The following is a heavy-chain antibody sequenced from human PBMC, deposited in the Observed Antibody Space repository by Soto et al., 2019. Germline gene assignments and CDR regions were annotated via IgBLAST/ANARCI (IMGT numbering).Heavy chain of an antibody. V-gene: IGHV4-4*08. CDR1: DGSNSSHH. J-gene: IGHJ4*02. Sequence: SETLSLTCTVSDGSNSSHHWTWIRQPPGKGLEWIGYIFSSGSTYYNPSLKSRVTISVDTSKNQFSLKLSSVTAADTAVYYCARMHEPTIVVVVAATPRGFDYWGQGTLVTVSS. CDR3: ARMHEPTIVVVVAATPRGFDY. D-gene: IGHD2-15*01. CDR2: IFSSGST.